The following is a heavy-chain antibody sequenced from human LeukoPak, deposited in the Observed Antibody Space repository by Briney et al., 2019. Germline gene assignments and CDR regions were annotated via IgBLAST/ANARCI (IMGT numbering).Heavy chain of an antibody. J-gene: IGHJ4*02. CDR3: TTYGSGRKFDY. D-gene: IGHD3-10*01. CDR1: GFSFSDAW. CDR2: IESKTDGGTT. V-gene: IGHV3-15*04. Sequence: PGGSLRLSCAASGFSFSDAWMSWVRQIAGKGLEWVGRIESKTDGGTTDYAAPVKGRFTISRDDSTNTLYLQMNSLKSEDTAVYYCTTYGSGRKFDYWGQGILVTFSS.